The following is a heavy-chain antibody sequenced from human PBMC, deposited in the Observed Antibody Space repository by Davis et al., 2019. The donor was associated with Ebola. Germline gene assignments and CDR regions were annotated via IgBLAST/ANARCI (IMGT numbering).Heavy chain of an antibody. CDR3: ARDGPDYYGLDV. CDR2: VIPVFGTT. J-gene: IGHJ6*02. V-gene: IGHV1-69*06. CDR1: GGTFSSYT. Sequence: SVKVSCKASGGTFSSYTITWVRQAPGQGLEWMGWVIPVFGTTNYAQKFQGRVTITRDTSTSTVHLEVRRLRSEDTAVYYCARDGPDYYGLDVWGQGTAVAVSS.